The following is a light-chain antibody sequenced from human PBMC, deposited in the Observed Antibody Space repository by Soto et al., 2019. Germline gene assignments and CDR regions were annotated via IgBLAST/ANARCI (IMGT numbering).Light chain of an antibody. J-gene: IGLJ2*01. V-gene: IGLV4-69*01. CDR2: LNSDGSH. CDR1: SGHSSYA. Sequence: QSVLTQSPSASASLGASVKLTCTLSSGHSSYAIAWHQQQPEKGPRYLMKLNSDGSHSKGDGIPDRFSGSSSGAERYLTISSLQSEDEADYYCQTLGSGTVVFGGGTKLTVL. CDR3: QTLGSGTVV.